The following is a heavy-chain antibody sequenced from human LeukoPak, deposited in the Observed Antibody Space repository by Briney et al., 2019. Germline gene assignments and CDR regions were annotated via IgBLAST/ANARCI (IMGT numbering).Heavy chain of an antibody. CDR1: GFIFSNYW. CDR2: MNKDGSEK. D-gene: IGHD3-10*01. Sequence: GGSLRLSCAASGFIFSNYWMGWVRQAPGKRPEWVANMNKDGSEKYYADSVKGRFTISRDNARNSVYLQMNSLRDEDTAVYYCARDGSGSYMVYWGQGTLVTVSS. CDR3: ARDGSGSYMVY. V-gene: IGHV3-7*01. J-gene: IGHJ4*02.